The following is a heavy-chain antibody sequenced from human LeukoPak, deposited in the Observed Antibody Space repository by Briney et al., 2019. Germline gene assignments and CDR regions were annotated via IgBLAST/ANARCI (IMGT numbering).Heavy chain of an antibody. CDR3: ARYYCDSSGYYKSYYFDY. J-gene: IGHJ4*02. Sequence: ASVKVSCKASGYTFTGYYMHWVRQAPGQGLEWMGRINPNSGGTNYAQKFQGRVTMTRDTSISTAYMELSRLRSDDTAVYYCARYYCDSSGYYKSYYFDYWGQGTLVTVSS. V-gene: IGHV1-2*06. CDR1: GYTFTGYY. D-gene: IGHD3-22*01. CDR2: INPNSGGT.